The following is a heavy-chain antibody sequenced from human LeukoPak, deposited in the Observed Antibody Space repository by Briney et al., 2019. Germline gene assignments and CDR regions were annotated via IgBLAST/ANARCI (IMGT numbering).Heavy chain of an antibody. CDR2: IHYSGST. CDR1: GASVTSYY. J-gene: IGHJ3*02. V-gene: IGHV4-59*02. CDR3: ASGRGLYSFYAFTI. Sequence: PSQTLSLTCTVSGASVTSYYWSWIRQPPGKGLEWIGYIHYSGSTNYNPSLESRVTISVDTSKKQFSLILSSVTAADTAVYYCASGRGLYSFYAFTIWGQGTMVTVSS. D-gene: IGHD5-18*01.